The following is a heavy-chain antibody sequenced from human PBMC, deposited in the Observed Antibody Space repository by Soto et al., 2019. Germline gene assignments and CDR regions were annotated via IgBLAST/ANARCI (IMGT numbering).Heavy chain of an antibody. V-gene: IGHV1-18*01. J-gene: IGHJ4*02. Sequence: QVQLVQSGAEVKKPGASVKVSCKTSGYTFTNFGLSWVRQAPGQGLEWMGWISAYNGNTNYAQNFQGRVTMTTDTSPSTSYMELMSLRSDDTAVYYCARGGTAIDYWGQGTLVTVSS. D-gene: IGHD2-21*02. CDR3: ARGGTAIDY. CDR2: ISAYNGNT. CDR1: GYTFTNFG.